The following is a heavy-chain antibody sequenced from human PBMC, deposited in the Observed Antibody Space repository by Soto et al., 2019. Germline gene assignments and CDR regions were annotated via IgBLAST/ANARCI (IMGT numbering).Heavy chain of an antibody. V-gene: IGHV5-10-1*01. J-gene: IGHJ4*02. CDR3: ARGYYYDSSGYYSGFDY. CDR1: GYSFTSYW. CDR2: IDPSDSYT. Sequence: LKISCKGSGYSFTSYWISWVRQMPGKGLEWMGRIDPSDSYTNYSPSFQGHVTISADKSISTAYLQWSSLKASDTAMYYCARGYYYDSSGYYSGFDYWGQGTLVTVSS. D-gene: IGHD3-22*01.